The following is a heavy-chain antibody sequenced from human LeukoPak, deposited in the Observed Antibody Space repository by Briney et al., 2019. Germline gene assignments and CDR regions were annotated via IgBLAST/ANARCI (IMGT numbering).Heavy chain of an antibody. J-gene: IGHJ4*02. CDR2: ISGSSSYI. Sequence: GGSLRLSCAASGFTFSSYSMNWVRQAPGKGLEWVSSISGSSSYIYYADSVKGRFTISRDNAKNSLYLQMNSLRAEDTAVYYCATLIVGATGADYWGQGTLVTVSS. D-gene: IGHD1-26*01. CDR3: ATLIVGATGADY. CDR1: GFTFSSYS. V-gene: IGHV3-21*01.